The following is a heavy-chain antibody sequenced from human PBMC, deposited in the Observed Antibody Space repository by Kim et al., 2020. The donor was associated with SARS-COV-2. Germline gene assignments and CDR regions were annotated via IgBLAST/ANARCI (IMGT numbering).Heavy chain of an antibody. V-gene: IGHV4-34*01. J-gene: IGHJ3*02. CDR2: INHSGST. D-gene: IGHD2-15*01. CDR3: ARWDDIGPDAFDI. CDR1: GGSFSGYY. Sequence: SETLSLTCAVYGGSFSGYYWSWIRQPPGKGLEWIGEINHSGSTNYNPSLKSRVTISVDTSKNQFSLKLSSVTAADTAVYYCARWDDIGPDAFDIWGQGTMVTVSS.